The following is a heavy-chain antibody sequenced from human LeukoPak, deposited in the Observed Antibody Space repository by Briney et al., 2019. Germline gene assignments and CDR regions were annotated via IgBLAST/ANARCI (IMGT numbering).Heavy chain of an antibody. V-gene: IGHV1-18*01. J-gene: IGHJ4*02. CDR2: ISAYNGNT. D-gene: IGHD2-15*01. Sequence: ASVKVSCKASGYSFTSYGISWVREAPGQGLEWMAWISAYNGNTNYAQKLQGRVTMTTDTSTSTAYMELRSLRSDDTAVYYCARPKCSGGSCYWSFFYWGQGTLVTVSS. CDR1: GYSFTSYG. CDR3: ARPKCSGGSCYWSFFY.